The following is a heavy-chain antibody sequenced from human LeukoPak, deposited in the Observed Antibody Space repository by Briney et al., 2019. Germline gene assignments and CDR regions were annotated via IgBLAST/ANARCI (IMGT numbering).Heavy chain of an antibody. CDR3: ARGSVAGTRDAFDI. Sequence: PSQTLSLTCTVSSGSISSGGYYWSWIRQAPGKGLEWIGYIYHSGSTYYNPSLKSRVTISVDRSKNQFSLKLSSVTAADTAVYYCARGSVAGTRDAFDIWGQGTMVTVSS. V-gene: IGHV4-30-2*01. J-gene: IGHJ3*02. CDR1: SGSISSGGYY. CDR2: IYHSGST. D-gene: IGHD6-19*01.